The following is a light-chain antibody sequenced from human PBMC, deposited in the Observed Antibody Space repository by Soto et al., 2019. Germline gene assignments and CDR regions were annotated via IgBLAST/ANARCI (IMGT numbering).Light chain of an antibody. CDR3: NSYTISSTYV. V-gene: IGLV2-14*01. CDR1: SSDVGGYHY. CDR2: DVT. Sequence: QSVLTHPASVSGSPGQSITISCTGTSSDVGGYHYVSWYQQHPGKAPKLMIYDVTNRPSGVSNRFSGSKSGNTASLTISGLQAEEEADYYCNSYTISSTYVFGTGTKVTVL. J-gene: IGLJ1*01.